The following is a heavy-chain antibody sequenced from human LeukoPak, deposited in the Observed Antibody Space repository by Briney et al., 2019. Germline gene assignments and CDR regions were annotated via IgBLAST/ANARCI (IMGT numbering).Heavy chain of an antibody. D-gene: IGHD5-18*01. CDR3: ARDRREIQVWPREYYYNYMDV. CDR2: ISGSGDST. CDR1: GFTFSSFV. Sequence: GGSLRLSCAASGFTFSSFVMSWVRQAPGKGLEWVSGISGSGDSTYYADSMKGRFTISRDNAKNSMYLQMTSLRAEDTAVYYCARDRREIQVWPREYYYNYMDVWGKGTTVTISS. V-gene: IGHV3-23*01. J-gene: IGHJ6*03.